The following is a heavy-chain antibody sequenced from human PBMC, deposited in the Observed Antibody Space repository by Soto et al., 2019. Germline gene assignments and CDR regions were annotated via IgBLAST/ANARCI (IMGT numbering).Heavy chain of an antibody. CDR2: MSHSGGT. Sequence: QVQLQQWGAGLLKPSETLSLTCAVYGGFVSSGSYYWSWIRQPPGKGLEWIGEMSHSGGTHFNPSLNGLVTISVDTSKNQFPLKMSSVTAADTALYYWSRVERGAATTVVDAFDIWGPGTMVTVSS. CDR1: GGFVSSGSYY. V-gene: IGHV4-34*01. J-gene: IGHJ3*02. CDR3: SRVERGAATTVVDAFDI. D-gene: IGHD1-1*01.